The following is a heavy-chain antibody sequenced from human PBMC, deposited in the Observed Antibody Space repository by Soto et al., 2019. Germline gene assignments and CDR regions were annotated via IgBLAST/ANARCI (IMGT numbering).Heavy chain of an antibody. V-gene: IGHV4-34*01. CDR2: INHIGST. J-gene: IGHJ6*02. D-gene: IGHD2-21*02. Sequence: QVQLQQWGAGLLKPSETLSLTCAVYGGSFSGYYWSWIRQPPGKGLEWIGEINHIGSTNYNPSLKSRVPISVDTSKHQFALKLSSVTAADTAVYYCARGTGRVVTATIYYYYGMDVWGQGTTVTVSS. CDR1: GGSFSGYY. CDR3: ARGTGRVVTATIYYYYGMDV.